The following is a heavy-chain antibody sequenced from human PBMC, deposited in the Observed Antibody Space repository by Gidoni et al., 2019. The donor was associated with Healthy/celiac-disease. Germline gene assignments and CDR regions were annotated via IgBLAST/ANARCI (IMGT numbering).Heavy chain of an antibody. V-gene: IGHV1-18*01. CDR3: ARVWEDYGDYVGFDY. D-gene: IGHD4-17*01. Sequence: QVPLVPSGAEVKKPGASVKVSCTASGYTFTSYGISWVRQAPGQGLEWMGWISADNGNTNDAQKVQGRVTMTTETSTSTAYMELRSLRSDDTAVYYCARVWEDYGDYVGFDYWGQGTLVTVSS. CDR2: ISADNGNT. CDR1: GYTFTSYG. J-gene: IGHJ4*02.